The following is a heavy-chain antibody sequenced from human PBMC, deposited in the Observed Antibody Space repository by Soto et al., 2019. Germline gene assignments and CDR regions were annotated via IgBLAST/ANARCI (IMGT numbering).Heavy chain of an antibody. V-gene: IGHV3-53*01. CDR1: GFIVSSNY. Sequence: EVQLVESGGGLIQPGGSLRLSCTASGFIVSSNYMSWVRQAPGKGLEWVSVIYSGGSTYYGDSVKGRFTISRDNSKNTRYLQMDNLRAEDTAVDHCARSPGGGPFDYWGQGTLVTVSS. D-gene: IGHD1-26*01. CDR2: IYSGGST. CDR3: ARSPGGGPFDY. J-gene: IGHJ4*02.